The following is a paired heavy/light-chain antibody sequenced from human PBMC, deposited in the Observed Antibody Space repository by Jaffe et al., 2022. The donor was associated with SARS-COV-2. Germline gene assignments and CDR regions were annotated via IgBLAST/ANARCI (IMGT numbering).Light chain of an antibody. Sequence: SYVLTQPPSVSVAPGQTARITCGGNNIGSKSVHWYQQKPGQAPVLVVYDDSDRPSGIPERFSGSKSGNTATLTISRVEAGDEADYYCQVWDSSVVFGGGTKLTVL. J-gene: IGLJ2*01. CDR2: DDS. CDR3: QVWDSSVV. V-gene: IGLV3-21*02. CDR1: NIGSKS.
Heavy chain of an antibody. J-gene: IGHJ4*02. D-gene: IGHD3-9*01. Sequence: QVQLVESGGGVVQPGRSLRLSCAASGFTFSSYAMHWVRQAPGKGLEWVAVISYDGSNKYYADSVKGRFTISRDNSKNTLYLQMNSLRAEDTAVYYCARDRVRSLLTAFYPLADYWGQGTLVTVSS. CDR2: ISYDGSNK. CDR3: ARDRVRSLLTAFYPLADY. V-gene: IGHV3-30-3*01. CDR1: GFTFSSYA.